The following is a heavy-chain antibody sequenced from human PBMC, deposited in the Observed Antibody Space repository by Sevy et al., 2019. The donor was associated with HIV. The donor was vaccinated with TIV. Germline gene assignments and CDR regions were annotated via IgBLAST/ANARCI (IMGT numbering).Heavy chain of an antibody. V-gene: IGHV1-3*01. Sequence: ASVKVSCKASGYTFTSYAMHWVRQAPGQRLEWMGWINAGNGNTKYSQKFQGRVTITRDTSAGTAYMEMSSMRSDDTAVYYCARARGYCSGGSCYVSAFDIWGQGTMVTVSS. CDR2: INAGNGNT. J-gene: IGHJ3*02. CDR3: ARARGYCSGGSCYVSAFDI. CDR1: GYTFTSYA. D-gene: IGHD2-15*01.